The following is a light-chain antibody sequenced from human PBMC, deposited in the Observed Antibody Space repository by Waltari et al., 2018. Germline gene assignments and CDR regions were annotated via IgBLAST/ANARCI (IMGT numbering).Light chain of an antibody. J-gene: IGLJ3*02. CDR1: INDVGVEDY. CDR3: CSYAGAYTFV. Sequence: QSALTQPHSVSASPGQSVTIPCSGSINDVGVEDYVSWYQQLPGKAPKLILYDVVKRPSGVPSRFSGSKYVTTASLTISGLQTDDEATYYCCSYAGAYTFVFGGGTKLTVL. CDR2: DVV. V-gene: IGLV2-11*01.